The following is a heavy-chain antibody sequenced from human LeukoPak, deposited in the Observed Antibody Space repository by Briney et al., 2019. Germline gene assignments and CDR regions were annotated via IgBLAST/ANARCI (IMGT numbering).Heavy chain of an antibody. CDR2: IIPIFGTA. V-gene: IGHV1-69*13. J-gene: IGHJ4*02. D-gene: IGHD3-22*01. CDR3: ARWAYYYDSSGYYFDY. Sequence: SVKLSCKASGGTISSYAISWVRQAPGQGLEWMGGIIPIFGTANYAQKFQGRVTITADESTSTAYMELSSLRSEDTAVYYCARWAYYYDSSGYYFDYWGQGTLVTVSS. CDR1: GGTISSYA.